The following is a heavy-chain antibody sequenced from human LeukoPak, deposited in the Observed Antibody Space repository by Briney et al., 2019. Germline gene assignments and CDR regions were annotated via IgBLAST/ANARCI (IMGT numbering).Heavy chain of an antibody. V-gene: IGHV3-30*04. D-gene: IGHD6-6*01. J-gene: IGHJ3*02. CDR2: ISYDGSNK. CDR3: ARDPFIAARPGAFDI. Sequence: PGRSLRLSCAASGFTFSSYAMHWVRQAPGKGLEWVAVISYDGSNKYYADSVKGRFTISRDNSKNTLYLQMNSLRAEDTAVYYCARDPFIAARPGAFDIWGQGTMVTVSS. CDR1: GFTFSSYA.